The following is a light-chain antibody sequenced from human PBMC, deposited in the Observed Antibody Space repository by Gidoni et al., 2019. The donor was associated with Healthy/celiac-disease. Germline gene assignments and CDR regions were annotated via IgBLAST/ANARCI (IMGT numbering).Light chain of an antibody. J-gene: IGKJ2*04. Sequence: EIVLTPSPATLSLSPGERATLACRASQSVSSYLAWYQQKPGQAPRLLIYDASNRATGIPARFSGSGSGTDFTLTISSLEPEDFAVYYCQQRSNWPLCSFXQXIKLEIK. CDR3: QQRSNWPLCS. V-gene: IGKV3-11*01. CDR1: QSVSSY. CDR2: DAS.